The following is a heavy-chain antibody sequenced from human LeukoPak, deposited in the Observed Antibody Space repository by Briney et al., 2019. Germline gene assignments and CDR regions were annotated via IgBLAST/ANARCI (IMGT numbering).Heavy chain of an antibody. CDR3: ARSSVVVPADLDY. CDR2: INPNSGGT. J-gene: IGHJ4*02. D-gene: IGHD2-2*01. CDR1: VYTFTRYY. Sequence: SVKVSCKASVYTFTRYYMHWLRQAPGQGLEWMGWINPNSGGTNYAQKFQGRVTMTRDTSISTAYMELSRLRCDDTAVYYCARSSVVVPADLDYWGQGTLVTVSS. V-gene: IGHV1-2*02.